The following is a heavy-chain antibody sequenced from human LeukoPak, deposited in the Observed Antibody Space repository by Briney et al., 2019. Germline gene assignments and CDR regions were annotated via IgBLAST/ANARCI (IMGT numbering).Heavy chain of an antibody. J-gene: IGHJ4*02. V-gene: IGHV4-30-4*08. CDR3: ARGMGGSSSYSDY. D-gene: IGHD6-6*01. CDR1: GGSISSGDYY. Sequence: SETLSLTCTISGGSISSGDYYWSWIRQPPGKGLEWIGYIYYSGSTYYNLSLKSRVTISVDRSKNQFSLKLSSVTAADTAVYYCARGMGGSSSYSDYWGQGTLVTVSS. CDR2: IYYSGST.